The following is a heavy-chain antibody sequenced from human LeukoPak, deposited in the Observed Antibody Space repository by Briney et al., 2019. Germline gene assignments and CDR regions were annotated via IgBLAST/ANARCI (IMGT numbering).Heavy chain of an antibody. CDR3: AREHSSSPVRRIDY. CDR2: ISGSGVST. Sequence: GGSLRLSCAASGFTFSSHGMSWVRQAPGQGLERVSVISGSGVSTYYADSVKDRFTISRDNAKNSLYLQMKSLRAEDTAVYYCAREHSSSPVRRIDYWGQGTLVTVSS. V-gene: IGHV3-23*01. J-gene: IGHJ4*02. CDR1: GFTFSSHG. D-gene: IGHD6-13*01.